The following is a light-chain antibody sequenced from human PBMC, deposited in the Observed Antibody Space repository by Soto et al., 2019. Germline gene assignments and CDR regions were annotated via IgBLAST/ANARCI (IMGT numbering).Light chain of an antibody. Sequence: DLQMTQSPSSLSASVGDRVTITCRASQSISGYLNWYQQKPGKAPKLLIYAASSLQSGVPSRFSGSGSGTDFTLTISNLQPEDFATYYCQQSYNTPLTFAGGTKVDIK. CDR2: AAS. CDR3: QQSYNTPLT. J-gene: IGKJ4*02. CDR1: QSISGY. V-gene: IGKV1-39*01.